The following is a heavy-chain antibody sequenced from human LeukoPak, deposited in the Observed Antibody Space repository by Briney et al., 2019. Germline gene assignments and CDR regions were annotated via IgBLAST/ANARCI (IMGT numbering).Heavy chain of an antibody. D-gene: IGHD2-2*01. CDR1: GFTFSSYA. V-gene: IGHV3-23*01. CDR3: AKKPQPQYQLLLAVDY. J-gene: IGHJ4*02. CDR2: ISGSGGST. Sequence: GGSLRLSCAASGFTFSSYAMSWVRQAPGKGLEWVSAISGSGGSTYYADSVKGRFTISRDNSKNTLYLQMNSLRAEDTAVYYCAKKPQPQYQLLLAVDYWGQGTLVTVSS.